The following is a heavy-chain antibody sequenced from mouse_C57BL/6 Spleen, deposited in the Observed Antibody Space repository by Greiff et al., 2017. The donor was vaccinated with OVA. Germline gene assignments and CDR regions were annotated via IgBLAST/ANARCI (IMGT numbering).Heavy chain of an antibody. J-gene: IGHJ4*01. Sequence: EVKLMKSGAELVKPGASVKLSCTASGFNIKDYYMHWVKQRTEQGLEWIGRIDPEDGETKYAPKFQGKATITADTSSNTAYLQLSSLTSEDTAVYYCAPFITTVVATEYYAMDYWGQGTSVTVSS. CDR1: GFNIKDYY. CDR2: IDPEDGET. V-gene: IGHV14-2*01. D-gene: IGHD1-1*01. CDR3: APFITTVVATEYYAMDY.